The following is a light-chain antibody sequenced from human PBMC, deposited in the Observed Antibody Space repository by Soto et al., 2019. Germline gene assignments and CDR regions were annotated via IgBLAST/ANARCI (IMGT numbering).Light chain of an antibody. CDR1: RRDVGGYNY. CDR3: SSYTISNTLPFV. V-gene: IGLV2-14*01. CDR2: EVT. Sequence: QYVLTQPASVCVSPGQSITISCTGTRRDVGGYNYVSWYQQYPGKSPKLLIYEVTHRPSGVSNRFSGSKSGNTASLTISGLQAEDEADYYCSSYTISNTLPFVFGTGTKVTV. J-gene: IGLJ1*01.